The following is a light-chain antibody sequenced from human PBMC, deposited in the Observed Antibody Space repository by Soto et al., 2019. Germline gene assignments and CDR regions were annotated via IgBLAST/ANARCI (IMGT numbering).Light chain of an antibody. V-gene: IGLV2-14*01. J-gene: IGLJ1*01. CDR2: EVS. Sequence: QSALTQPASVSESPGQSITISCTGTSSDIGGYNFVSWYQQHPGKAPKVVIYEVSNRPSGVSNRFSGSKSGNTASLTISGLQAEDEADYYCSSSTTSSSLFGTGTKVTVL. CDR1: SSDIGGYNF. CDR3: SSSTTSSSL.